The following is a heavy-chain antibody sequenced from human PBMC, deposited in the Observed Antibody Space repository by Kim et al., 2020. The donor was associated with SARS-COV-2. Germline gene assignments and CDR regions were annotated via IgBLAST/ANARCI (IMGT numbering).Heavy chain of an antibody. V-gene: IGHV7-4-1*02. J-gene: IGHJ4*02. D-gene: IGHD6-13*01. CDR3: ARGVAAAGTFFGY. Sequence: YAQGFTGRFVFSLDTSVSTAYLQISSLKAEDTAVYYCARGVAAAGTFFGYWGQGTLVTVSS.